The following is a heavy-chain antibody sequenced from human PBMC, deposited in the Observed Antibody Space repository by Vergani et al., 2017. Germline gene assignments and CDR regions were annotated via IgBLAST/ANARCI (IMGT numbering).Heavy chain of an antibody. D-gene: IGHD2-2*01. CDR2: INPNSGGT. Sequence: QVQLVQSGAEVKKPGASVKVSCKASGYTFTDYFMHWVRQAPGKGLEWMGWINPNSGGTNYAKKFQGRVTMTRDTSISTAYMELSNLRSHDTAVYYCARVGTSSNRDYFDYWGQGTLVTVSS. CDR1: GYTFTDYF. CDR3: ARVGTSSNRDYFDY. V-gene: IGHV1-2*02. J-gene: IGHJ4*02.